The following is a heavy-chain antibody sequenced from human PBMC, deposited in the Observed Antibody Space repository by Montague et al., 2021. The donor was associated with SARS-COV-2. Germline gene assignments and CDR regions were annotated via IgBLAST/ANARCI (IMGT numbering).Heavy chain of an antibody. V-gene: IGHV3-21*01. CDR1: GFTFSSYS. J-gene: IGHJ6*02. D-gene: IGHD3-10*01. CDR3: ARERTVVIITGYYYYGVDV. Sequence: SLRLSCAASGFTFSSYSMNLVRQAPGKGLEWVSSISSSSSYIYYADSVKGRFTISRDNAKNSLYLQMNSLRAEDTAVYFCARERTVVIITGYYYYGVDVWGQGTTVTVSS. CDR2: ISSSSSYI.